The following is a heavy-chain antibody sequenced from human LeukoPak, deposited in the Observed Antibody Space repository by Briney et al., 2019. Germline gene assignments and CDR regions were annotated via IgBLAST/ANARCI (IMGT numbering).Heavy chain of an antibody. D-gene: IGHD3-10*01. Sequence: GGSLRLSCAASGFIFSNYSMHWVRQAPGKGLEWVALIWYDGSNKYYADSVKGRFTISRDNSKNTLYLQMNSLRAEDTAVYYCARDSANAFDIWGQGTMVTVSS. CDR1: GFIFSNYS. CDR3: ARDSANAFDI. CDR2: IWYDGSNK. V-gene: IGHV3-33*01. J-gene: IGHJ3*02.